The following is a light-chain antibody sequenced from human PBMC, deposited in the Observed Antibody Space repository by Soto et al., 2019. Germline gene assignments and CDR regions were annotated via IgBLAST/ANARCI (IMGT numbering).Light chain of an antibody. CDR3: QQYGSSPWT. CDR1: KSVSSSY. J-gene: IGKJ1*01. Sequence: EIVLTQSPGTLSLSPGERATLSCRASKSVSSSYLAWYQQKPGQAPRLLIYGASSRATGIPDRFSGSGSGTDFTLTISRLEPDDFAVYYCQQYGSSPWTFGQGTKVEIK. V-gene: IGKV3-20*01. CDR2: GAS.